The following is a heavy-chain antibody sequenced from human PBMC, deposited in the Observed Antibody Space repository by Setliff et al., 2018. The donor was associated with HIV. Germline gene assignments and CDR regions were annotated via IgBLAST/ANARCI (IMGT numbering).Heavy chain of an antibody. J-gene: IGHJ6*03. Sequence: ETLSLTCAVYGGSFSDNYWSWIRQSPGKGLEWIGEINHSGRTKYSPSLRSRVSISVETSKTQFSLKLSCVTAADTAVYYCARVSSTYWYSIFRNYYYHVDVWGKGTMVTVSS. V-gene: IGHV4-34*01. CDR3: ARVSSTYWYSIFRNYYYHVDV. D-gene: IGHD2-8*02. CDR2: INHSGRT. CDR1: GGSFSDNY.